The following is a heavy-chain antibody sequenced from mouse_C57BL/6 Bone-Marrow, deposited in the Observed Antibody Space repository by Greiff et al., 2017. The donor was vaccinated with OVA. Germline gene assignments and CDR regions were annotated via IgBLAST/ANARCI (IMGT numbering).Heavy chain of an antibody. CDR1: GFTFSDYY. J-gene: IGHJ2*01. CDR2: INYDGSST. CDR3: ARWLRRGYFDY. Sequence: EVKLMESEGGLVQPGSSMKLSCTASGFTFSDYYMAWVRQVPEKGLEWVANINYDGSSTYYLDSLKSRFIISRDNAKNILYLQMSSLKSEDTATYYCARWLRRGYFDYWGQGTTLTVSS. D-gene: IGHD2-2*01. V-gene: IGHV5-16*01.